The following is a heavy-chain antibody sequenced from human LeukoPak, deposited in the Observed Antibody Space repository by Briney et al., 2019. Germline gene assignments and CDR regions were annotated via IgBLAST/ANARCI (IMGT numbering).Heavy chain of an antibody. J-gene: IGHJ4*02. V-gene: IGHV3-21*01. CDR2: ISTSSSYI. CDR1: GFIFSSYT. CDR3: ARAYVPGIAANVPGG. D-gene: IGHD6-13*01. Sequence: GGSLRLSCAASGFIFSSYTMSWVRQAPGKGLEGVSSISTSSSYIYYADSVKGRFTISRDNAKNSLYLQMNSLRAEDTAMYYCARAYVPGIAANVPGGWGQGTLVTVSS.